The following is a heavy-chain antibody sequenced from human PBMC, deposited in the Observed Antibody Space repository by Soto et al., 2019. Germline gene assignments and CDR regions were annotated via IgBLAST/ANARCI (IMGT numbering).Heavy chain of an antibody. Sequence: QVQLVQSGAEVKKPGSSVKVSCKASGGTFSSYAISWVRQAPGQGLEWMGGIIPIFGTANYAQKFQGRVTITADESTSTDYMELSSLRSEDTAVYYCARRGHCISTSCPDYYYGMDVWGQGNTVTVSS. D-gene: IGHD2-2*01. J-gene: IGHJ6*02. CDR3: ARRGHCISTSCPDYYYGMDV. CDR1: GGTFSSYA. V-gene: IGHV1-69*12. CDR2: IIPIFGTA.